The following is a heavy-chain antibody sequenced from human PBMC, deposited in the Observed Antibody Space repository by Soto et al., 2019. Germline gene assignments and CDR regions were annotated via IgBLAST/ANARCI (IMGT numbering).Heavy chain of an antibody. V-gene: IGHV4-59*01. CDR1: GGSISSYY. CDR2: IYYSGST. J-gene: IGHJ3*02. Sequence: SETLSLTCTVSGGSISSYYWSWIRQPPGKGLEWIGYIYYSGSTNYNPSLKSRVTISVDTSKNQYSLKLSSVTAADTAVYYCARDVRDYDILTGYSNDAFDIWGQGTMVTVSS. CDR3: ARDVRDYDILTGYSNDAFDI. D-gene: IGHD3-9*01.